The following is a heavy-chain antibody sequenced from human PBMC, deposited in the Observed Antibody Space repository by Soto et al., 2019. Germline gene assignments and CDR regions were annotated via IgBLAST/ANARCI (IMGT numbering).Heavy chain of an antibody. CDR1: GFTFSSYA. J-gene: IGHJ3*02. Sequence: QVQLVESGGGVVQPGRSLRLSCAASGFTFSSYAMHWVRQAPGKGLEWVAVISYDGSNKYYADSVKGRFTISRDNSKNTLYLQMNSLRAEDTAVYYCASPGVGSRGDAFDIWGQGTMVTVSS. V-gene: IGHV3-30-3*01. CDR3: ASPGVGSRGDAFDI. CDR2: ISYDGSNK. D-gene: IGHD3-10*01.